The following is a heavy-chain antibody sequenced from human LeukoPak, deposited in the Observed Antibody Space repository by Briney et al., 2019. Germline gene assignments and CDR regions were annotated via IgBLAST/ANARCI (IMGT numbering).Heavy chain of an antibody. CDR2: INHSGST. Sequence: SETLSLTCTVSDDSITIYYWSWIRQPPGKGLEWIGEINHSGSTNYNPSLKSRVTVSVDTSKNQFSLKLTSVTAADTAVYYCARPGRGIVQWHFDYWGQGTLVTVSS. CDR3: ARPGRGIVQWHFDY. CDR1: DDSITIYY. V-gene: IGHV4-34*01. D-gene: IGHD6-19*01. J-gene: IGHJ4*02.